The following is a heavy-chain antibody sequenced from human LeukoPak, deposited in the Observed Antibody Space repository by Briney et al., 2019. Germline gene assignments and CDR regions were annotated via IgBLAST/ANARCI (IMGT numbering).Heavy chain of an antibody. CDR3: ARAYDILTGYFPLGFDY. D-gene: IGHD3-9*01. Sequence: SVKVSCKASGGTFSSYAISWVRQAPGQGLEWMGRIFPILGIANYAQKFQGRVTITADKSTSTAYMELSSLRSEDTAVYYCARAYDILTGYFPLGFDYWGQGTLVTVSS. V-gene: IGHV1-69*04. CDR1: GGTFSSYA. J-gene: IGHJ4*02. CDR2: IFPILGIA.